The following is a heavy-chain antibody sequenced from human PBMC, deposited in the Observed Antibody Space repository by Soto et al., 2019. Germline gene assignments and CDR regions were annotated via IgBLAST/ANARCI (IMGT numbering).Heavy chain of an antibody. CDR3: AKDAAMVSSTFNYFDY. Sequence: EVQLLESGGGLVQPGGSLRLSCAASGFFFSSYAMSWVRQAPGKGLEWVSGIGGSGGYKSYADSVKGRFTISRDNSKNTLYLQQESLGAEDTAVYYCAKDAAMVSSTFNYFDYWGQGTLVAVSS. J-gene: IGHJ4*02. V-gene: IGHV3-23*01. CDR1: GFFFSSYA. CDR2: IGGSGGYK. D-gene: IGHD6-13*01.